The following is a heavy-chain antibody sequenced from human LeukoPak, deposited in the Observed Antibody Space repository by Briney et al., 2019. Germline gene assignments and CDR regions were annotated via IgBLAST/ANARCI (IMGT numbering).Heavy chain of an antibody. CDR3: ARYCSSTNCPRSDAFDI. V-gene: IGHV4-39*01. CDR2: IYYSGIT. D-gene: IGHD2-2*01. J-gene: IGHJ3*02. Sequence: SETLSLTCTVSGGSISSSSYYWGWIRQPPGKGLEWIGSIYYSGITFYNPSLKSRVSISVDTSKIQFSLRLSSVTAGDTAVYYCARYCSSTNCPRSDAFDIWGQGTMVTVSS. CDR1: GGSISSSSYY.